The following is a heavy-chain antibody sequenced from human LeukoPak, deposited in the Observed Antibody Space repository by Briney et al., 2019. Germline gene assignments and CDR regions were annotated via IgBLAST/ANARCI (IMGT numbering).Heavy chain of an antibody. D-gene: IGHD5-18*01. J-gene: IGHJ5*02. V-gene: IGHV4-61*02. Sequence: SETLSLTCTVSGGSISSGSYYWSWIRQPAGKGLEWIGRIYTSGSTNYNPSLKSRVTISVDTSKNQFSLKLASVTAAYTAIYYCAKGAGGFSYYNWFDPWGQGTLVTVSS. CDR2: IYTSGST. CDR3: AKGAGGFSYYNWFDP. CDR1: GGSISSGSYY.